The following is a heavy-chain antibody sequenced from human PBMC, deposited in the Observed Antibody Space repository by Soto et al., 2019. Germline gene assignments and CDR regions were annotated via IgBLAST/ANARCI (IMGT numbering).Heavy chain of an antibody. J-gene: IGHJ6*02. Sequence: PGESLKISCKGSGYSFSNYWIGWVLQMPGKGLEWMGIIYPGDSETRYSPSFQGQVTISVDKTINTAYLQWSRLKASDTAMYYCARHFGSSYVMDVWGQGTTVTVSS. CDR2: IYPGDSET. CDR3: ARHFGSSYVMDV. CDR1: GYSFSNYW. D-gene: IGHD6-6*01. V-gene: IGHV5-51*01.